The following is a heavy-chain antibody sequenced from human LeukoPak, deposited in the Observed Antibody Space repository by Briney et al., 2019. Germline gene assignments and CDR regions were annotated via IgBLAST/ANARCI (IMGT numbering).Heavy chain of an antibody. D-gene: IGHD4-17*01. CDR3: ARRRWVHGDYPGIHSFDL. CDR2: IRYDGINK. V-gene: IGHV3-30*02. J-gene: IGHJ3*01. Sequence: GGSLRLSCAASGFTFSKYGMHWVRQAPGKGLEWVAFIRYDGINKYYEDSVRGRFTISRDNSKKTLSLQMNSLRGDDTAVYYCARRRWVHGDYPGIHSFDLWGQATMITVSS. CDR1: GFTFSKYG.